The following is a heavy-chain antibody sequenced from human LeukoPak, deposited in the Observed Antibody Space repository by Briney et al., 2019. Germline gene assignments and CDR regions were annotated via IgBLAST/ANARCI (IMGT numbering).Heavy chain of an antibody. V-gene: IGHV3-30-3*01. CDR3: ARDWWGYSSSWGLFDY. CDR2: ISYDGSTK. CDR1: GFTFNSFS. J-gene: IGHJ4*02. D-gene: IGHD6-13*01. Sequence: GGSLRLSCATSGFTFNSFSMHWVRQAPGKGLEWVAIISYDGSTKSYTDSVKGRFTISGDNSKNTVYLQMNSLKTEDTAVYYCARDWWGYSSSWGLFDYWGQGTLVTVSS.